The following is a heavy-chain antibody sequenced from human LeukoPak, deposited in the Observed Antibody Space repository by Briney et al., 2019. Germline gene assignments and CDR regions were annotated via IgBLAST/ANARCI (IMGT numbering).Heavy chain of an antibody. CDR1: GFSISNDW. Sequence: GSLRLSCAASGFSISNDWMSWFRQAPGKGLEWVARVKSRSAGETTDYAAPVKGRFIISRDDSKNTLYLQMNSLKTEDTAVYYCTLIQGWGSGSYYRDFWGQGTLVTVSS. V-gene: IGHV3-15*01. CDR3: TLIQGWGSGSYYRDF. J-gene: IGHJ4*02. CDR2: VKSRSAGETT. D-gene: IGHD3-10*01.